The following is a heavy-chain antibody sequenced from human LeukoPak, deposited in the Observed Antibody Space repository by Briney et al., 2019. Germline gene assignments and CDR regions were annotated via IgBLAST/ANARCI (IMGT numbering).Heavy chain of an antibody. CDR2: FDTSGNT. V-gene: IGHV4-61*02. CDR1: GGSISSGNYY. Sequence: SETLSLTCTVSGGSISSGNYYWSWIRQPAGKGLEWIGRFDTSGNTNYNPSLKSRVTISVDRSKNQFSLKLTSVTAADTAVYYCTRNSIAAAAHYWGPGTLVTVSS. J-gene: IGHJ4*02. CDR3: TRNSIAAAAHY. D-gene: IGHD6-13*01.